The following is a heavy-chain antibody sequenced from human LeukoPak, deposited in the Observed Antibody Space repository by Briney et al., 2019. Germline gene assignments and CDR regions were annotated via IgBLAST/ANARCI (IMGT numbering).Heavy chain of an antibody. CDR1: GFTFSSYT. D-gene: IGHD4-17*01. Sequence: GGSLRLSCAASGFTFSSYTVSWVRPAPGKGLEWVSTITGNGDSYYTDSVKGRFTISRDNSKNTLYLQMNSLRAEDTAVYYCAKAMRPTVSYFDYWGQGTLVTVSS. V-gene: IGHV3-23*01. CDR2: ITGNGDS. J-gene: IGHJ4*02. CDR3: AKAMRPTVSYFDY.